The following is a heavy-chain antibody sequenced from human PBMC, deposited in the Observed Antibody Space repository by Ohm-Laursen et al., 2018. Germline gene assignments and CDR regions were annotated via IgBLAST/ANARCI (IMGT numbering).Heavy chain of an antibody. CDR2: ISAGSTYM. J-gene: IGHJ5*02. Sequence: SLRLSCAASGFNFETSVMNWVRQAPGKGLEWVSSISAGSTYMYYADAMKGRFTVSRDNSKNTLYLQMNSLRAEDTAVYYCASNTFDPWGQGTLVTVSS. V-gene: IGHV3-21*01. CDR3: ASNTFDP. CDR1: GFNFETSV.